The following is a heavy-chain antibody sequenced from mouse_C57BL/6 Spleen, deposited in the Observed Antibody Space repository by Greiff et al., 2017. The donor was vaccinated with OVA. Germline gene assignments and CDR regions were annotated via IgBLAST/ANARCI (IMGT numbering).Heavy chain of an antibody. D-gene: IGHD2-1*01. CDR3: ARRGNYGYCDV. J-gene: IGHJ1*03. CDR1: GYTFTSYW. CDR2: IDPSDSYT. V-gene: IGHV1-50*01. Sequence: QVQLQQPGAELVKPGASVKLSCKASGYTFTSYWMQWVKQRPGQGLAWIGEIDPSDSYTNYNQKFKGKATLTVDTSSSTAYMQLSSLTSEDSAVYYCARRGNYGYCDVWGTGTTVTVSS.